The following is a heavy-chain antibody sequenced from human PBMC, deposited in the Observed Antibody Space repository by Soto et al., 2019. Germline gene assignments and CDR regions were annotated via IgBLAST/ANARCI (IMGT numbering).Heavy chain of an antibody. CDR1: GGSISSGGYY. CDR3: ARLGPPDYWYFDL. D-gene: IGHD6-13*01. J-gene: IGHJ2*01. CDR2: IYYSGST. V-gene: IGHV4-31*03. Sequence: QVQLQESGQGLVKPSHTLSLTCTVSGGSISSGGYYWSWIRQHPGKGLEWIGYIYYSGSTYYNPSLKSRVTISVDTSKNQFSLKLSSVTAADTAVYYCARLGPPDYWYFDLWGRGTLVTVSS.